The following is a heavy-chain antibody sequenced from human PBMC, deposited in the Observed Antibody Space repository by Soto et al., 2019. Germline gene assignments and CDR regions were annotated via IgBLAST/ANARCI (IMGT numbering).Heavy chain of an antibody. V-gene: IGHV4-30-4*01. CDR3: ARLGAPKEPFDY. Sequence: SETLSLTFTVSGGSISSGDYYWSWIRQPPGKGLEWIGSIYYSGSTYYTPSVKSRVTISVDTSKNQFSLKLSSVTAADTAVYYCARLGAPKEPFDYWAQGTRVTVSS. D-gene: IGHD1-26*01. J-gene: IGHJ4*02. CDR2: IYYSGST. CDR1: GGSISSGDYY.